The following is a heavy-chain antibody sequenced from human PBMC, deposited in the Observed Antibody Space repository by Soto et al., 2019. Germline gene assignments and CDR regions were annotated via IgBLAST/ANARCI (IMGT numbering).Heavy chain of an antibody. CDR3: ARQFRHVYNAVEY. J-gene: IGHJ4*02. D-gene: IGHD1-1*01. CDR2: TSNSAPT. Sequence: SETLSLTCTVSGGSISSYHWSWIRQSPGKGLEWIGYTSNSAPTIYNPSLKSRVTISADTSKNQFSLRLSSVTAADTAVYFCARQFRHVYNAVEYWGQGALVTVSS. CDR1: GGSISSYH. V-gene: IGHV4-59*08.